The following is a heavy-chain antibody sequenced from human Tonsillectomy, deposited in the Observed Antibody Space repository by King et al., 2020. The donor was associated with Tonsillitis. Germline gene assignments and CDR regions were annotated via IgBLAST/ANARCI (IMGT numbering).Heavy chain of an antibody. V-gene: IGHV4-30-4*07. CDR2: IYYSGST. D-gene: IGHD4-17*01. J-gene: IGHJ5*02. Sequence: QLQESGPGLVRPSQTLSLTCAVSGGSISSGGYSWSWIRQPPGKGLEWIGYIYYSGSTYYNPSLQSRVTISVDTSKNQFSLKLYSVTAADTAVYYCARAYGDYAWFDPWGQGTLVTVSS. CDR1: GGSISSGGYS. CDR3: ARAYGDYAWFDP.